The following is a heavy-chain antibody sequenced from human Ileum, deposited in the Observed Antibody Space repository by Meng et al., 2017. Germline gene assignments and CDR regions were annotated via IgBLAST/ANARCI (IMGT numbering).Heavy chain of an antibody. J-gene: IGHJ4*02. CDR3: AKDWGGVGALGY. Sequence: EVRLVGSGGGFVQPGGYRRLSCAVSGFTFTGNWMHWVRQIPGKGPVWVARTNGDGTYTEYADSVRGRFTISRDNAKNTMYLQMISLRVEDTAVYFCAKDWGGVGALGYWGQGSLVTVSS. V-gene: IGHV3-74*03. CDR1: GFTFTGNW. CDR2: TNGDGTYT. D-gene: IGHD1-26*01.